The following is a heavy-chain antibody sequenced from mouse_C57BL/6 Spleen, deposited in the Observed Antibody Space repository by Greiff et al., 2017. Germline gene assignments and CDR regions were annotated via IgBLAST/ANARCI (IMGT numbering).Heavy chain of an antibody. Sequence: QVQLQQSGAELVKPGASVKMSCKASGYTFTSFWITWVQQRPGKGLEWIGAIYPGSGSSNSNEKFKSKATLTVYTASNTAYMQLSSLTSEDSAVYDCARRERALDYHYWGQGTTLTVSS. CDR3: ARRERALDYHY. J-gene: IGHJ2*01. D-gene: IGHD2-4*01. V-gene: IGHV1-55*01. CDR2: IYPGSGSS. CDR1: GYTFTSFW.